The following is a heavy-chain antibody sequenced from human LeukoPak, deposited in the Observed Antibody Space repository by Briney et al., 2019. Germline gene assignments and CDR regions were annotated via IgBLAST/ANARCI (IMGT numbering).Heavy chain of an antibody. Sequence: PSETLSLTCAVYGGSFSGYYWSWIRQPPGKGLEWIGEINHSGSTNYNPSLKSRVTMSVDTSKNQFSLKLSSVTAADTAVYYCARAYITGTTYDYWGQGTLVTVSS. CDR2: INHSGST. CDR1: GGSFSGYY. CDR3: ARAYITGTTYDY. J-gene: IGHJ4*02. V-gene: IGHV4-34*01. D-gene: IGHD1-7*01.